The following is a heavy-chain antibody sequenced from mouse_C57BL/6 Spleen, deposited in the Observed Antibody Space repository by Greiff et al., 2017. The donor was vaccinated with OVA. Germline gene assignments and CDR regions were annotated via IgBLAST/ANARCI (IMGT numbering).Heavy chain of an antibody. CDR1: GYTFTGYW. CDR2: ILPGSGST. CDR3: ARPCYSNPFAY. J-gene: IGHJ3*01. V-gene: IGHV1-9*01. D-gene: IGHD2-5*01. Sequence: VLLQQSGAELMKPGASVKLSCKATGYTFTGYWIAWVKQMPGHGLEWIGEILPGSGSTNYNEKFKGRATFTADTASNTAYLQLSSLTTEDSAIYYCARPCYSNPFAYWGPGTLVTVSA.